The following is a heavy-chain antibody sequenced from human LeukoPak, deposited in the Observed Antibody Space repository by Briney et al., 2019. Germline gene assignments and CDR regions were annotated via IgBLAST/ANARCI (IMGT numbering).Heavy chain of an antibody. J-gene: IGHJ5*02. D-gene: IGHD3-22*01. CDR2: INPSGGST. CDR1: GYTFTSHY. V-gene: IGHV1-46*01. CDR3: AREANRLYYYDSSGYSP. Sequence: ASVKVSCKASGYTFTSHYMHWVRQAPGQGLEWMGKINPSGGSTSYAQKFQGRVTMTRDMSTSTVYMELSSLRSEDTAVYYCAREANRLYYYDSSGYSPWGQGTLVTVSS.